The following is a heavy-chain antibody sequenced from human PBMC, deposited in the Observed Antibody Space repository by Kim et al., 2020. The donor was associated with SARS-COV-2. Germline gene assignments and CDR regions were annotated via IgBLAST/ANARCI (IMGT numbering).Heavy chain of an antibody. D-gene: IGHD1-26*01. CDR3: AKSFSGSYFGYDY. CDR1: GFTFNTYG. CDR2: ISYDGSHK. J-gene: IGHJ4*02. Sequence: GGSLRLSCAASGFTFNTYGMHWVRQAPGKGLEWVAVISYDGSHKYHEDSVKGRFTISRDNSKNTLYLQMNSLRIEDTAVYYCAKSFSGSYFGYDYWGQGTLVTVS. V-gene: IGHV3-30*18.